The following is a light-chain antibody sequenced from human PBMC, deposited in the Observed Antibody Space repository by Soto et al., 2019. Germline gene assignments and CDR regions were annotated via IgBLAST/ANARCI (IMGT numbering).Light chain of an antibody. Sequence: EIVLTHSPATLSLSPGERATLSCRASQSVSSYLAWYQQKPGQAPRLLIYDASNRATGIPARFSGSGSGTDFTLTIRSLEPEDFAVYYCQQRQTFGGGTKVEIK. CDR1: QSVSSY. CDR3: QQRQT. J-gene: IGKJ4*01. V-gene: IGKV3-11*01. CDR2: DAS.